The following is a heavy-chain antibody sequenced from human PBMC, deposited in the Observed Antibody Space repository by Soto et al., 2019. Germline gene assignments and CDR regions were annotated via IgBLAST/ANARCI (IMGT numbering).Heavy chain of an antibody. J-gene: IGHJ6*03. D-gene: IGHD3-10*01. CDR2: IWYDGSNK. Sequence: GGSLRLSCAASGFTFSSYGMHWVRQAPGKGLEWVAVIWYDGSNKYYADSVKGRFTISRDNSKNTLYLQMNSLRAEDTAVYYCARVGGSGSYYAHQDYYYYYMDVWGKGTTVTVSS. CDR1: GFTFSSYG. CDR3: ARVGGSGSYYAHQDYYYYYMDV. V-gene: IGHV3-33*01.